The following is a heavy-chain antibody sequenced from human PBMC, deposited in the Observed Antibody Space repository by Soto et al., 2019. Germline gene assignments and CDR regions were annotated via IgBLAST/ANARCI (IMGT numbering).Heavy chain of an antibody. CDR1: GFTFSSYA. V-gene: IGHV3-23*01. Sequence: PGGSLRLSCAASGFTFSSYAMSWVRQAPGKGLEWVSAISGSGGSTYYADSVKGRFTISRDNSKNTLYLQMNSLRAEDTAVYYCATGIAVAGIPAFKNDAFDIWGQGTMVTVSS. J-gene: IGHJ3*02. CDR3: ATGIAVAGIPAFKNDAFDI. CDR2: ISGSGGST. D-gene: IGHD6-19*01.